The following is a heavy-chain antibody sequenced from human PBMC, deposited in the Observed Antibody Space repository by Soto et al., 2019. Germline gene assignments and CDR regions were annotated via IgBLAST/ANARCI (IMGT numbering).Heavy chain of an antibody. CDR2: ISAYNGNT. CDR1: GYIFTNYD. CDR3: ARGGDGYDLTD. J-gene: IGHJ4*02. D-gene: IGHD5-12*01. V-gene: IGHV1-18*01. Sequence: QVPLVQSGAEVKKPGASVKVSCRASGYIFTNYDITWVRQAPGQGLEWMGWISAYNGNTNYTQKFQGRVTMTTAASTRTAYMELRSLRSDDTAIYYCARGGDGYDLTDWGQGTLVTVSS.